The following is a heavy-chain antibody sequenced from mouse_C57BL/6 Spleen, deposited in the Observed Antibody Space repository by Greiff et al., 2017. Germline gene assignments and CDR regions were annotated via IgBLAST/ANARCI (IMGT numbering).Heavy chain of an antibody. J-gene: IGHJ4*01. V-gene: IGHV3-6*01. CDR1: GYSITSGYY. D-gene: IGHD2-4*01. Sequence: EVQVVESGPGLVQPSQSLSLTCSVTGYSITSGYYWNWLRQFPGNKLEWMGYISYDGSNNYNPSLKNRISITRDTSKKQFFLKLNSVTTEDTATYYCAREVYDYDEGVYYAMDYWGQGTSVTVSS. CDR3: AREVYDYDEGVYYAMDY. CDR2: ISYDGSN.